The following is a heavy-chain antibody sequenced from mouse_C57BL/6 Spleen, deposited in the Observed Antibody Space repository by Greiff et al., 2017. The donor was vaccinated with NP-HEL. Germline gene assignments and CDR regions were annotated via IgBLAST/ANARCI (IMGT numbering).Heavy chain of an antibody. CDR1: GYTFTDYY. V-gene: IGHV1-19*01. CDR3: ARSDYGSSYAMDY. CDR2: INPYNGGT. J-gene: IGHJ4*01. Sequence: VQLQQSGPVLVKPGASVKMSCKASGYTFTDYYMNWVKQSHGKSLEWIGVINPYNGGTSYNQKFKGKATLTVDKSSSTAYMELNSLTSEDSAVXSCARSDYGSSYAMDYWGQGTSVTVSS. D-gene: IGHD1-1*01.